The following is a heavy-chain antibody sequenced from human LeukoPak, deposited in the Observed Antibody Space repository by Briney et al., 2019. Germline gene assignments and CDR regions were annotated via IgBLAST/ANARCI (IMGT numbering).Heavy chain of an antibody. V-gene: IGHV3-30*04. CDR2: ISYDGSNK. CDR1: GFTFSSYA. CDR3: ARVSAYCSSTSCYYYYVMDV. Sequence: GGSLRLSCAASGFTFSSYAMHWVRQAPGKGLEWVAVISYDGSNKYYADSVKGRFTISRDNSKNTLYLQMNSLRAEDTAVYYCARVSAYCSSTSCYYYYVMDVWGKGTTVSVSS. J-gene: IGHJ6*04. D-gene: IGHD2-2*01.